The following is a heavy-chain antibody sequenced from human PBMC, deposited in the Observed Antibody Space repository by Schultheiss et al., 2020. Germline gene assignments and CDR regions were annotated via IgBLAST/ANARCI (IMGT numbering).Heavy chain of an antibody. Sequence: GESLKISCKASGYTFTGYYMHWVRQAPGQGLEWMGRINPNSGGTNYAQKFQGRVTMTRDTSISTAYMELSRLRSDDTAVYYCARIFRSSFSRFDPWGQGTLVTVSS. CDR3: ARIFRSSFSRFDP. V-gene: IGHV1-2*06. CDR1: GYTFTGYY. D-gene: IGHD6-6*01. CDR2: INPNSGGT. J-gene: IGHJ5*02.